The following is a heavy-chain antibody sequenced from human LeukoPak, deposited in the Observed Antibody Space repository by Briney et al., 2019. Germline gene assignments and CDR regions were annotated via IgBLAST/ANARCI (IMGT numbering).Heavy chain of an antibody. CDR1: GYTFTSYA. CDR2: ISAYNGNT. V-gene: IGHV1-18*01. J-gene: IGHJ4*02. CDR3: ARDQGPATPDY. Sequence: ASVKVSCKASGYTFTSYAMNWVRQAPGQGLEWMGWISAYNGNTNYAQKLQGRVTMTTDTSTSTAYMELRSLRSDDTAVYYCARDQGPATPDYWGQGTLVTVSS.